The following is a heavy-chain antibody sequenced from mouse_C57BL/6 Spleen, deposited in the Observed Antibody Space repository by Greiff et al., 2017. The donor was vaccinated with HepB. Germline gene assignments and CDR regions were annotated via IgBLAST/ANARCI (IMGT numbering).Heavy chain of an antibody. Sequence: QVQLKQSGPELVKPGASVKISCKASGYAFSSSWMNWVKQRPGKGLEWIGRIYPGDGDTNYNGKFKGKATLTADKSSSTAYMQLSSLTSEDSAVYFCARDSNYYGSSYYVMDYWGQGTSVTVSS. CDR1: GYAFSSSW. J-gene: IGHJ4*01. CDR3: ARDSNYYGSSYYVMDY. V-gene: IGHV1-82*01. CDR2: IYPGDGDT. D-gene: IGHD1-1*01.